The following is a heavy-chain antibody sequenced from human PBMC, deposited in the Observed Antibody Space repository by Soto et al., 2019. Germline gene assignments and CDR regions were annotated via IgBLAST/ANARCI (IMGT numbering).Heavy chain of an antibody. CDR3: ARQFRGYCSGGSCYKFDP. D-gene: IGHD2-15*01. Sequence: SETLSLTCTVSGGSISSYYWSWIRQPPGKGLEWIGYIYYSGSTNYNPSLKSRVTISVDTSKNQFSLKLSSVTAADTAVYYCARQFRGYCSGGSCYKFDPWGQGTQVTVSS. CDR1: GGSISSYY. CDR2: IYYSGST. V-gene: IGHV4-59*08. J-gene: IGHJ5*02.